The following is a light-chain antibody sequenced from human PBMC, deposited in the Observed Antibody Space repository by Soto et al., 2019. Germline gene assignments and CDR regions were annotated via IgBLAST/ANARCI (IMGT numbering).Light chain of an antibody. Sequence: DIQMTQSPSSLSASVGDRVTITCRASQSISSYLNWYLQKPGKAPKLLIYTASSLQSGVPSRFSGSGSGTDFTLTISSLQPEDFATYYCQQSDSTWRFGQGTKVEIK. CDR1: QSISSY. J-gene: IGKJ1*01. V-gene: IGKV1-39*01. CDR3: QQSDSTWR. CDR2: TAS.